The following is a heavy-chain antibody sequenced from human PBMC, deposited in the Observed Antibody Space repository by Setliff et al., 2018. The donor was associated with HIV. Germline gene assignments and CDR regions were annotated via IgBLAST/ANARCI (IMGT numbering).Heavy chain of an antibody. CDR1: DGSFSDYF. Sequence: PSETLSLTCAVYDGSFSDYFWTWIRQRPGKGLEWIGDINHSGSTNYNPSLKSRVTISVDTSKNMAYLQMSSLKTEDTAVYYCTRVGCSGGSCWYMDVWGKGTTVTVSS. V-gene: IGHV4-34*01. D-gene: IGHD2-15*01. J-gene: IGHJ6*03. CDR3: TRVGCSGGSCWYMDV. CDR2: INHSGST.